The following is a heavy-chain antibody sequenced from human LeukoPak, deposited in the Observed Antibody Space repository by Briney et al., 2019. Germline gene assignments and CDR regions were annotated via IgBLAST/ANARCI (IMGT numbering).Heavy chain of an antibody. Sequence: SETLSLTCTVSGGPISSSSYYWGWMRQPPGKGLEWIGSIYYSGSTYYNPSLKSRVTISVDTSKNQFSLKMSSVTAADTAVYYCARVNSRFRTRTMVRELEEYYYYMDVWGKGTTVTVSS. CDR1: GGPISSSSYY. V-gene: IGHV4-39*07. D-gene: IGHD3-10*01. CDR3: ARVNSRFRTRTMVRELEEYYYYMDV. CDR2: IYYSGST. J-gene: IGHJ6*03.